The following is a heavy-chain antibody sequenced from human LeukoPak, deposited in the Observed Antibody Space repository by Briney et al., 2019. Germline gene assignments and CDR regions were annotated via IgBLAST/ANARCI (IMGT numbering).Heavy chain of an antibody. CDR1: GGSISGHY. V-gene: IGHV4-59*11. Sequence: PSETLSLTCTVSGGSISGHYWSWIRQPPGKGLEWIGYIHYTGRTDYSPSLKSRVTISVDKSKNQFSLKLSSVTAADTAVYYCARDLAAHDAFDIWGQGTMVTVSS. CDR2: IHYTGRT. CDR3: ARDLAAHDAFDI. J-gene: IGHJ3*02. D-gene: IGHD2-15*01.